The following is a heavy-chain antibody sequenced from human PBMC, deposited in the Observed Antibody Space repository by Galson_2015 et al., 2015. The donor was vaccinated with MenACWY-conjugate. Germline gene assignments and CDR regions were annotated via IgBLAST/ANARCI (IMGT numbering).Heavy chain of an antibody. CDR1: GFPFNEFY. D-gene: IGHD2-15*01. CDR3: ARDDCSAGSCYYYYYYMDV. CDR2: ISSDGGYT. J-gene: IGHJ6*03. Sequence: SLRLSCAASGFPFNEFYITWLRQTPGKGLEWVSYISSDGGYTNYAESVKGRFTISRDNAKNSLYLQMNSLRAEDTAVYYCARDDCSAGSCYYYYYYMDVWGKGTTVTVSS. V-gene: IGHV3-11*06.